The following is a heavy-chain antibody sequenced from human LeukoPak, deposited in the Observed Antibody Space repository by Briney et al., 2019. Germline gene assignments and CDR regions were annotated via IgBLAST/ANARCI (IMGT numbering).Heavy chain of an antibody. D-gene: IGHD1-1*01. J-gene: IGHJ4*02. CDR1: GFTFSSYG. Sequence: GGSLRLSCAASGFTFSSYGMHWVRQAPGKGLEWVAVISYDGSNKYYADSVKGRFTISRDNSKNTLYLQMNSLRAEDTAVYYCAKLESVFSYLDYWGQGTLVTVSS. V-gene: IGHV3-30*18. CDR3: AKLESVFSYLDY. CDR2: ISYDGSNK.